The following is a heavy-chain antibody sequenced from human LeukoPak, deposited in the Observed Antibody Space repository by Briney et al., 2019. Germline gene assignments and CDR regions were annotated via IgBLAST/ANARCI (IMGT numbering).Heavy chain of an antibody. CDR3: AIYFGVVGVPDAFDI. Sequence: GESLKISCKGSGYSFTSYWIGWVRQMPGKGLEWMGIIYPGDSDTRYSPSFQGQVTISADKSISTAYLQWSSLKASDTAMYYCAIYFGVVGVPDAFDIWGQGTMVTVSS. V-gene: IGHV5-51*06. J-gene: IGHJ3*02. CDR2: IYPGDSDT. D-gene: IGHD3-3*01. CDR1: GYSFTSYW.